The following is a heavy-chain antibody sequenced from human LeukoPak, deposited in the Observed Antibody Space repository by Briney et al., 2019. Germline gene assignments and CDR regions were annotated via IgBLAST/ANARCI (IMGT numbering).Heavy chain of an antibody. Sequence: GGSLRLSCAASGFTFSSYWMSWVRQAPGKGLEWVANIKQDGSEKYYVDSVKGRFTISRDNAKNSLYLQTNSLGAEDTAVYYCARAEYGDLIDYWGQGTLVTVSS. J-gene: IGHJ4*02. CDR3: ARAEYGDLIDY. V-gene: IGHV3-7*01. CDR1: GFTFSSYW. D-gene: IGHD4-17*01. CDR2: IKQDGSEK.